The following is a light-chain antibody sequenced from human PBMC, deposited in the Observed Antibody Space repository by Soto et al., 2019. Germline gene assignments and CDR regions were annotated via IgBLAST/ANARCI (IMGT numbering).Light chain of an antibody. CDR2: EVS. V-gene: IGLV2-14*01. J-gene: IGLJ1*01. Sequence: QSVLTQPASVSGSPGQSITISCTGASSDVGGCKFVSWYQHHPGKAPKLMIYEVSSRPSGVSSRFSGSKSGNTASLTISGLQADDESDYYCSSYADSSARDYVFGGGTKLTVL. CDR3: SSYADSSARDYV. CDR1: SSDVGGCKF.